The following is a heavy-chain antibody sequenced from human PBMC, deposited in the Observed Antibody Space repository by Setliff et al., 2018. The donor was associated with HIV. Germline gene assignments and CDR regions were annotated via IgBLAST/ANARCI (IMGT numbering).Heavy chain of an antibody. CDR1: GYSISSGYY. J-gene: IGHJ4*02. Sequence: SETLSLTCAVSGYSISSGYYWGWIRQPPGKGLEWIGSIYHSGSTYYNPSLKSRVTISVDTSKNQFSLKLKSVTAADTALYYCARLVRGGSGHYFDYWGQGKLVTVSS. V-gene: IGHV4-38-2*01. CDR3: ARLVRGGSGHYFDY. D-gene: IGHD3-10*01. CDR2: IYHSGST.